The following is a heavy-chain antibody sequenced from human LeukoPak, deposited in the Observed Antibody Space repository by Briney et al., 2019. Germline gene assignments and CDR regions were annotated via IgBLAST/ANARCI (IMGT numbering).Heavy chain of an antibody. J-gene: IGHJ4*02. D-gene: IGHD3-10*01. Sequence: GGSLRLSCAASGLTFGTYAMSWVRQTPGKGREWVSTISGSGGSTYYADSVKGRFTISRDNSKNTLYLQMNSLRAEDTAVYYCAKEVPGPGMFDYWGQGTLVTVSS. CDR2: ISGSGGST. V-gene: IGHV3-23*01. CDR3: AKEVPGPGMFDY. CDR1: GLTFGTYA.